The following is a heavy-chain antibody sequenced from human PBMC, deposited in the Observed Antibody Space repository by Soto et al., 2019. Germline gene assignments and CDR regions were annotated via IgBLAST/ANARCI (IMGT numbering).Heavy chain of an antibody. CDR2: ISDDGSSQ. J-gene: IGHJ4*02. Sequence: QVQLVESGGGVVQPGRSLRLSCAASGFTCSSHAMHWVRQAPGKGLEWVAIISDDGSSQYSADSVKGRFSISRDNSKNTLYMQMNTLRAEDTALYYSAKDRGRYCSGNTCYLFYYWGQGTLVTVSS. CDR1: GFTCSSHA. D-gene: IGHD2-15*01. V-gene: IGHV3-30*04. CDR3: AKDRGRYCSGNTCYLFYY.